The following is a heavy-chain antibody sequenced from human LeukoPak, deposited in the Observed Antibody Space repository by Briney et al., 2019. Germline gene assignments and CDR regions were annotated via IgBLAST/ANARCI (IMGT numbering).Heavy chain of an antibody. V-gene: IGHV1-2*06. CDR2: INPNSAGT. CDR3: ARLLDYGDDSFDY. J-gene: IGHJ4*02. D-gene: IGHD4-17*01. Sequence: ASVKVSCKASGYTFTDYYMHWVRQAPGQGLEWMGRINPNSAGTNYAQKFQGRVTMTRDTSISTAYMELSRLRSDDTAVYYCARLLDYGDDSFDYWGQGTLVTVSS. CDR1: GYTFTDYY.